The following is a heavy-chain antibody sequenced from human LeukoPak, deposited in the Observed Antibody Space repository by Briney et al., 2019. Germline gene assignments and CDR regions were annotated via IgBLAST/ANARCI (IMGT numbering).Heavy chain of an antibody. Sequence: GGSLRLSCAASGFTFSDYYMSWIRQAPGKGLEWVSYISSSGSTIYYADSVKGRFTISRDNAKNSLYLQMNSLGAEDTAVYYCARDSRLRHHLRIHYYYYGMDVWGQGTTVTVSS. CDR1: GFTFSDYY. V-gene: IGHV3-11*01. D-gene: IGHD5-12*01. CDR2: ISSSGSTI. CDR3: ARDSRLRHHLRIHYYYYGMDV. J-gene: IGHJ6*02.